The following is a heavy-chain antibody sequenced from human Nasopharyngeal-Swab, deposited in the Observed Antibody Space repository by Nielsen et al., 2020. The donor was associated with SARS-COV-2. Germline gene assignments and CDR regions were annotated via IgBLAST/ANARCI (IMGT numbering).Heavy chain of an antibody. Sequence: SETLSLSCTGSGGSISSGSYYCSWIRQPAGKGLEWIGRIYTSRSTNYNPSLKSRVPISVDTSKNQFSLKLSSVTAADTAVYYCARDGHYTDVWGQGTTVTVSS. J-gene: IGHJ6*02. CDR1: GGSISSGSYY. CDR3: ARDGHYTDV. V-gene: IGHV4-61*02. CDR2: IYTSRST. D-gene: IGHD4-11*01.